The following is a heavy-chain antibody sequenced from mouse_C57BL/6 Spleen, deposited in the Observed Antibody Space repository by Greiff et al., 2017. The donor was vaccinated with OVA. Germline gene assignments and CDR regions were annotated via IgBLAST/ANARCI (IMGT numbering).Heavy chain of an antibody. V-gene: IGHV3-6*01. D-gene: IGHD1-1*01. CDR3: ATPLYYGSSYRDY. CDR2: ISYDGSN. CDR1: GYSITSGYY. Sequence: EVQLQQSGPGLVKPSQSLSLTCSVTGYSITSGYYWNWIRQFPGNKLEWMGYISYDGSNNYNPSLKNRISITRDTSKNQFFLKLNSVTTEDTATYYCATPLYYGSSYRDYWGQGTSVTVSS. J-gene: IGHJ4*01.